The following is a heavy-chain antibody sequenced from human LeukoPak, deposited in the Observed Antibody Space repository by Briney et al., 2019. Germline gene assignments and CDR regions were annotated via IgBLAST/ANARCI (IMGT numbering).Heavy chain of an antibody. V-gene: IGHV3-21*01. D-gene: IGHD6-13*01. CDR1: GFTFSSYS. CDR2: ISSSSSYI. CDR3: ANHRYSSSWPPNFDY. Sequence: GGSLRLSCAASGFTFSSYSMNWVRQAPGKGLEWVSSISSSSSYIYYADSVKGRFTISGDNAKNSLYLQMNSLRAEDTAVYYCANHRYSSSWPPNFDYWGQGTLVTVSS. J-gene: IGHJ4*02.